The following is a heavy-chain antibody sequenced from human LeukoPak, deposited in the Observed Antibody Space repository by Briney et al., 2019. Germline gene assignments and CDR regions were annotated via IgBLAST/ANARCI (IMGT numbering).Heavy chain of an antibody. V-gene: IGHV6-1*01. Sequence: SQTLSLTCAISGDSVSSNSAAWTWIRQSPSRGLEWLGRTYYRSKWYNDYAVSVRSRTTINPDTPKNQFSLQLNSVTPEDTAVYYCARHLYGMDVWGQGTTVTVSS. J-gene: IGHJ6*02. CDR3: ARHLYGMDV. D-gene: IGHD3-3*02. CDR1: GDSVSSNSAA. CDR2: TYYRSKWYN.